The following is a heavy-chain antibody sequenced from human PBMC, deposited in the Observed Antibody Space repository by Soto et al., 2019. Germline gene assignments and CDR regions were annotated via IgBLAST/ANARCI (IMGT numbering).Heavy chain of an antibody. V-gene: IGHV4-59*12. CDR3: ARALYGSGVLDV. CDR2: FYYSGST. CDR1: GGSITSYY. J-gene: IGHJ6*02. Sequence: SETLSLTCSVSGGSITSYYRSCIRQPPGKGLEWIGTFYYSGSTNYNPSLKSRVTISVDTSKNQFSLKLNPVTAADTAVYYCARALYGSGVLDVWGQGTTVTVSS. D-gene: IGHD3-10*01.